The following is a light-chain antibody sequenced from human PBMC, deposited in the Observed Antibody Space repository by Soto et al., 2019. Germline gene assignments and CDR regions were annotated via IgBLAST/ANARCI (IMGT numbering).Light chain of an antibody. J-gene: IGKJ4*01. CDR3: HQRSSWPLT. V-gene: IGKV3D-20*02. Sequence: EIVLTQSPGTLSLSPGERATLSCRASQSVSSRCLAWYQQKPGQAPRLLLYDASTRATGIPARFSGSGSGTDFTLTISSLEPEDFAVYYCHQRSSWPLTFGGGTKVEIK. CDR1: QSVSSRC. CDR2: DAS.